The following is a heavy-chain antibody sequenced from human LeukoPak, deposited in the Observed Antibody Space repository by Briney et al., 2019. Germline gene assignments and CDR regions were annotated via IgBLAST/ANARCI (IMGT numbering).Heavy chain of an antibody. V-gene: IGHV5-51*01. Sequence: GESLKISCKGSGYSFTSYWIGWVRQMPGKGLEWMGIIYPGDSDTRYSPSFQGQVTISADKSISTAYLQWSSLKASDTAMYYCARHHEYCSGGSCYGVWFDPWGQGTLVTVSS. CDR3: ARHHEYCSGGSCYGVWFDP. CDR1: GYSFTSYW. D-gene: IGHD2-15*01. J-gene: IGHJ5*02. CDR2: IYPGDSDT.